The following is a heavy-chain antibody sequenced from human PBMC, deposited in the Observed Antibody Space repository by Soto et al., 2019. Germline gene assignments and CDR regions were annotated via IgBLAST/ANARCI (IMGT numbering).Heavy chain of an antibody. J-gene: IGHJ4*02. D-gene: IGHD3-22*01. CDR2: IYQSGRT. Sequence: QVQLQESGPGLVKPSGTLSLTCAVSGGSVSSSNWWSWVRQPPGKGLEWIGEIYQSGRTNYNPSLKSRVTISVDNSKNQFSLNLKSLTAADTAVYYCAKMYYNDSSAFLEYWGQGTLVTVSS. CDR3: AKMYYNDSSAFLEY. V-gene: IGHV4-4*02. CDR1: GGSVSSSNW.